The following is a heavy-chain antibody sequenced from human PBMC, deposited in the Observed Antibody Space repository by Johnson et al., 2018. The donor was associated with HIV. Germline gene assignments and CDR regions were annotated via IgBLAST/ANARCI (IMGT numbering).Heavy chain of an antibody. CDR1: GFTFSSYG. D-gene: IGHD2-8*01. V-gene: IGHV3-30*18. CDR3: AKDWYDAGPLMALDI. J-gene: IGHJ3*02. Sequence: AASGFTFSSYGMHWVRQAPGKGLEWVAVISYDGSNKYYADSVKGRFTISRDNSKNTLYLQMNSLRAEDTAVYYCAKDWYDAGPLMALDIWGQGTMVTVSS. CDR2: ISYDGSNK.